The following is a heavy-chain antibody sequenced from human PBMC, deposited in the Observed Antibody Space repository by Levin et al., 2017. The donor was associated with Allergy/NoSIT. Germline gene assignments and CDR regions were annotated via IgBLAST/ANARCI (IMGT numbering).Heavy chain of an antibody. CDR1: GYTFSSYW. CDR3: ARHRPDCSGGSCCYTLVL. V-gene: IGHV5-51*01. CDR2: IYPGDSTI. J-gene: IGHJ4*02. Sequence: KVSCKGSGYTFSSYWIGWVRQVPGEGLEWMGIIYPGDSTIRYSPSFQGRVTISADMSISTAYLQWSSLQASDTAFYYCARHRPDCSGGSCCYTLVLWGQGTPVTGSS. D-gene: IGHD2-15*01.